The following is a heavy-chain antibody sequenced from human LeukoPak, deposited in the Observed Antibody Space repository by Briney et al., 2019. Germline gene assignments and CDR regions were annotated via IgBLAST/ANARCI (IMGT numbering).Heavy chain of an antibody. CDR1: GGTFSSYT. Sequence: SMKVSCKASGGTFSSYTISWVRQAPGQGPEWMGRIIPILGIANYAQKFQGRVTITADKSTSTAYMELSSLRSEDTAVYYCARDAGSYVDYWGQGTLVTVSS. V-gene: IGHV1-69*04. J-gene: IGHJ4*02. CDR3: ARDAGSYVDY. CDR2: IIPILGIA.